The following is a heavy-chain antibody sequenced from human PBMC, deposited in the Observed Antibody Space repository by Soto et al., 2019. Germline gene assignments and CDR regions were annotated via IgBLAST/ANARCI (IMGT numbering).Heavy chain of an antibody. J-gene: IGHJ4*01. Sequence: PSESMSLSCTVCGGSINSYYGSWIRQPPGKGLEWIGYIYYSGSTNYNPSLKSRVTISVDTSKNQFSLKLSSVTAADTAVYYCAGAPPYSSGWYFYRGQGTLVTVSS. D-gene: IGHD6-19*01. CDR2: IYYSGST. CDR1: GGSINSYY. V-gene: IGHV4-59*01. CDR3: AGAPPYSSGWYFY.